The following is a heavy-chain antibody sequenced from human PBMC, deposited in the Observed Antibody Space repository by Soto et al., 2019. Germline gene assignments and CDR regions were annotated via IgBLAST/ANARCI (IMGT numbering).Heavy chain of an antibody. CDR3: ATRFYYDSSGGYYYYAMDV. Sequence: GESLKISCKGSGYSFTSYWIGWVRQMPGKGLEWMGNIYPGDSDTRYSPSFQGHVTISADKSISTAYLQWSSLKASDTAMYYCATRFYYDSSGGYYYYAMDVWVQGTTVTVSS. J-gene: IGHJ6*02. V-gene: IGHV5-51*01. CDR2: IYPGDSDT. CDR1: GYSFTSYW. D-gene: IGHD3-22*01.